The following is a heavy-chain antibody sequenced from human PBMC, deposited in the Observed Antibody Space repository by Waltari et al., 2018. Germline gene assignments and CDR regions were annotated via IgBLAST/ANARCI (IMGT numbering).Heavy chain of an antibody. CDR2: VSGNGCVT. CDR3: AKIAGYCSNDVCSKAMDV. J-gene: IGHJ6*02. CDR1: GFTFRSYA. D-gene: IGHD2-8*01. Sequence: EAQLLESGGALVQSGGSLTLSCTTSGFTFRSYAMNWIRQAPGKGLEWVAGVSGNGCVTKYEDSVEGRFSISRDNSKNTLSLQMNGLKDEDTAIYYCAKIAGYCSNDVCSKAMDVWGQGTAVTVAS. V-gene: IGHV3-23*01.